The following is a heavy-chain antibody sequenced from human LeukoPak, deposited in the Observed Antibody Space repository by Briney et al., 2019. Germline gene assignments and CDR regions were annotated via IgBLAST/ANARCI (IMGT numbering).Heavy chain of an antibody. CDR2: INHSGST. D-gene: IGHD3-10*01. CDR1: GGSFSGYY. Sequence: PSETLSLTSAVYGGSFSGYYWSWIRQPPGKGLEWIGEINHSGSTNYNPSLKSRVTISVDTSKNQFSLKLSSVTAADTAVYYCARGLSRYYGSGTSYGMDVWGQGTTVTVSS. V-gene: IGHV4-34*01. CDR3: ARGLSRYYGSGTSYGMDV. J-gene: IGHJ6*02.